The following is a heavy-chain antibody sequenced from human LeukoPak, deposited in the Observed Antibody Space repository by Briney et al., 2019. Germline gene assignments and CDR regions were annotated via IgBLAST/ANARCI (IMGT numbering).Heavy chain of an antibody. D-gene: IGHD3-22*01. CDR1: GYTFTSYW. V-gene: IGHV5-51*01. CDR3: ARYSSGYYIDYFDY. CDR2: IYPGDSDT. J-gene: IGHJ4*02. Sequence: GGSLQISFQGSGYTFTSYWIGWVRQVPGKGLEWMGIIYPGDSDTRYSPSFQGQVTISDDKSISTAYLQWSSLKASDTAMYYCARYSSGYYIDYFDYWGQGTLVTVSS.